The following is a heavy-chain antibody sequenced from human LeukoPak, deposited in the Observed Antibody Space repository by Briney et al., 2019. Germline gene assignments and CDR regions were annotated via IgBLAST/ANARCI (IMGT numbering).Heavy chain of an antibody. CDR2: ISGSGGST. CDR1: GFTFSSYA. CDR3: AKDYCSGGSCYTADY. D-gene: IGHD2-15*01. J-gene: IGHJ4*02. Sequence: GGSLRLSCAASGFTFSSYAMSWVRQAPGKGLEWVSAISGSGGSTYYADSVKGRFTISRDNSKSTLYLQMNSLRAEDTAVYYCAKDYCSGGSCYTADYWGQGTLVTVSS. V-gene: IGHV3-23*01.